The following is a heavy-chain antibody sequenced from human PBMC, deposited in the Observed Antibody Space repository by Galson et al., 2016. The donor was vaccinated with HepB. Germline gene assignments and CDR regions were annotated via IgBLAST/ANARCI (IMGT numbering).Heavy chain of an antibody. CDR3: ARVECGGDCYGASYFYYTDV. CDR2: ISANNGIT. Sequence: SGAEVKKPGASVKVSCKASGYTFHSSGISWVRQAPGQGLEWMGWISANNGITNYAQRLQGRVTMTTDTVTSTAYMELRSLRSDDTAVYYCARVECGGDCYGASYFYYTDVWGRGTTVTVSS. CDR1: GYTFHSSG. D-gene: IGHD2-21*02. V-gene: IGHV1-18*04. J-gene: IGHJ6*03.